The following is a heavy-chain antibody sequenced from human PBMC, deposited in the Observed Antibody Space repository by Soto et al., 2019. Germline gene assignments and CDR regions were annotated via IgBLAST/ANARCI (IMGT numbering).Heavy chain of an antibody. Sequence: GESLKLSCKASGYNFTTQWIGWVRQMPGKGLEWMGIIYPGDSDTRYSPSFQGQVTISADKSISTAYLQWSSLKASDTAMYYCAKQYSSGWYVFDDYFDYWGQGTLVTVSS. D-gene: IGHD6-19*01. CDR1: GYNFTTQW. CDR3: AKQYSSGWYVFDDYFDY. V-gene: IGHV5-51*01. CDR2: IYPGDSDT. J-gene: IGHJ4*02.